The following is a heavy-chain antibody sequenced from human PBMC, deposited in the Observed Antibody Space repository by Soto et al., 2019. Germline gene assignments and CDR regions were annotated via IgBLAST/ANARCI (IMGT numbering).Heavy chain of an antibody. CDR2: ISAYNGNT. D-gene: IGHD6-13*01. CDR3: ARDTDSSSWPYYYYYYMDV. V-gene: IGHV1-18*04. J-gene: IGHJ6*03. CDR1: GYTFTSYY. Sequence: ASVKVSCKASGYTFTSYYMRWVRQAPGQGLEWMGWISAYNGNTNYAQKLQGRVTMTTDTSTSTAYMELRSLRSDDTAVYYCARDTDSSSWPYYYYYYMDVWGKGTTVTVSS.